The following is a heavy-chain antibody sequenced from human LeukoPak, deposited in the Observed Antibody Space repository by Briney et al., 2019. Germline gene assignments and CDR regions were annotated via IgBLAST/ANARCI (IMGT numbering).Heavy chain of an antibody. Sequence: ASVKVSCKASGYTFTSYAMSWVRQAPGKGLEWVSAISGSGGSTYYADSVKGRFTISRDNSKNTLCLQMNSLRAEDTAVYYCAKGMNQIQLWLYGMDVWGQGTTVTVSS. V-gene: IGHV3-23*01. CDR1: GYTFTSYA. CDR2: ISGSGGST. D-gene: IGHD5-18*01. CDR3: AKGMNQIQLWLYGMDV. J-gene: IGHJ6*02.